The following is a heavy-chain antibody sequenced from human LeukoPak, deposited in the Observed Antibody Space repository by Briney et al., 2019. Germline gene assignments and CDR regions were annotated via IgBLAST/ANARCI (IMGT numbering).Heavy chain of an antibody. V-gene: IGHV3-21*01. J-gene: IGHJ5*02. CDR3: ARETMVRGVLNWFDP. Sequence: GGSLRLSCAASGFTFSSYSMNWVRQAPGKGPEWVSSISSSSSYIYYADSVKGRFTISRDNAKNSLYLQMNSLRAEDTAVYYCARETMVRGVLNWFDPWGQGTLVTVSS. CDR2: ISSSSSYI. D-gene: IGHD3-10*01. CDR1: GFTFSSYS.